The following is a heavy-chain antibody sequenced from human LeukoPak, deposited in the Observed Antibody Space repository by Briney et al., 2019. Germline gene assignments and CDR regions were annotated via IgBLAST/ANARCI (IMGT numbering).Heavy chain of an antibody. CDR1: GYRFIDHF. CDR3: ARTHPVPGIAVAGNPG. D-gene: IGHD6-19*01. Sequence: GASVKVSCKASGYRFIDHFIHWVRQAPGQGPEWMGGIIPIFGTANYAQKFQGRVTITTDESTSTAYMELSSLRSEDTAVYYCARTHPVPGIAVAGNPGWGQGTLVTVSS. V-gene: IGHV1-69*05. J-gene: IGHJ4*02. CDR2: IIPIFGTA.